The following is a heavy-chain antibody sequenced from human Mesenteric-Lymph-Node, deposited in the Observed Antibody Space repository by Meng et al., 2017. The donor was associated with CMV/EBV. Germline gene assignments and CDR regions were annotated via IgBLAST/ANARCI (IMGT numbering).Heavy chain of an antibody. J-gene: IGHJ5*02. CDR3: TRDAADSRSPAWFDP. Sequence: GESLKISCAASEFTFSSYWMHWVRQAPGKGLVWVSRINNDGRTTSYADSVKGRFTISRDNAKNTVYLQMNSLRAEDTAVYYCTRDAADSRSPAWFDPWGQGTLVTVSS. D-gene: IGHD2/OR15-2a*01. CDR2: INNDGRTT. CDR1: EFTFSSYW. V-gene: IGHV3-74*01.